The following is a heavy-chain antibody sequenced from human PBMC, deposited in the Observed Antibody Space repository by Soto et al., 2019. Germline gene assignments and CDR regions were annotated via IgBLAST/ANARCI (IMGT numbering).Heavy chain of an antibody. D-gene: IGHD3-3*01. CDR1: GGSISSGDYY. Sequence: SLTCTVSGGSISSGDYYWSWIRQPPGKGLEWIGYIYYSGSTYYNPSLKSRVTISVDTSKNQFSLKLSSVTAADTAVYYCARAEVTISGGDPGMSNNWFHPWSHRTMVTVYS. V-gene: IGHV4-30-4*01. CDR2: IYYSGST. J-gene: IGHJ5*02. CDR3: ARAEVTISGGDPGMSNNWFHP.